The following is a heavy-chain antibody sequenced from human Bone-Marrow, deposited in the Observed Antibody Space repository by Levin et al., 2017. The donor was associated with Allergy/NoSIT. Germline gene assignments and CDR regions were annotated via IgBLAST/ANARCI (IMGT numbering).Heavy chain of an antibody. CDR3: AKDGGLTGFSLVDV. CDR1: GFTFSSYA. V-gene: IGHV3-23*01. J-gene: IGHJ6*04. Sequence: GGSLRLSCAASGFTFSSYAMTWVRQAPGKGLEWVSTITSDGRTYYADSVKGRFTVSRDNSKNTLYLQKNSLRAEDTAVYYCAKDGGLTGFSLVDVWGKGTTVTVSS. D-gene: IGHD1-14*01. CDR2: ITSDGRT.